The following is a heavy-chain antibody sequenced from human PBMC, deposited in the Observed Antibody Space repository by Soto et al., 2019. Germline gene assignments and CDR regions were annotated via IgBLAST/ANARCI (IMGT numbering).Heavy chain of an antibody. CDR2: ISAYNGNT. V-gene: IGHV1-18*01. CDR3: ARDSSAAGTYYYGMDV. J-gene: IGHJ6*02. CDR1: GYTFTSYD. D-gene: IGHD6-13*01. Sequence: ASVKVSCKASGYTFTSYDISWARQAPGQGLEWMGWISAYNGNTNYAQKLQGRVTMTTDTSTSTAYMELRSLRSDDTAVYYCARDSSAAGTYYYGMDVWGQGTTVTVSS.